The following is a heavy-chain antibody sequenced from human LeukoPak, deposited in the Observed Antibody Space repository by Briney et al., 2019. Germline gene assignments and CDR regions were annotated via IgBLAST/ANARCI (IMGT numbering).Heavy chain of an antibody. J-gene: IGHJ6*04. CDR1: GFTFSSYW. CDR3: AELGITMIGGV. V-gene: IGHV3-74*01. CDR2: INTDGSST. Sequence: GGSLRLSCAASGFTFSSYWMHWVRQAPGKGLVWISRINTDGSSTTYADSVKGRFTISRDNAKNTLYLQMNSLRAEDTAVYYCAELGITMIGGVWGKGTTVTISS. D-gene: IGHD3-10*02.